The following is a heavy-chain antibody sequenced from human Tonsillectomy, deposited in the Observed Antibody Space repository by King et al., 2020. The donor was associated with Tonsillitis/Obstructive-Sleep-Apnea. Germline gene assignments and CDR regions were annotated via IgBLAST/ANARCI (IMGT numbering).Heavy chain of an antibody. V-gene: IGHV4-34*01. Sequence: VQLQQWGAGLLKPSETLSLTCAVYGGSFSSHYWSWIRQPPGKGLEWVGEISHSGSTNYNPSLKSRVTISVDTSKNQFSLQLSSVTAADTAVYYLARASGTAVAGGYYYYMDVWGKGTPVTVSS. CDR2: ISHSGST. J-gene: IGHJ6*03. D-gene: IGHD6-19*01. CDR1: GGSFSSHY. CDR3: ARASGTAVAGGYYYYMDV.